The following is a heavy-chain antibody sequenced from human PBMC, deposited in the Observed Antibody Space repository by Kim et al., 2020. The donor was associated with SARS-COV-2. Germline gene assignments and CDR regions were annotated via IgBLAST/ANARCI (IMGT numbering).Heavy chain of an antibody. CDR2: IIPIFGTA. J-gene: IGHJ6*02. Sequence: SVKVSCKASGGTFSSYAISWVRQAPGQGLEWMGGIIPIFGTANYAQKFQGRVTITADESTSTAYMELSSLRSEDTAVYYCARHDSSGYGVPTYYYYGMDVWGQGTTVTVSS. V-gene: IGHV1-69*13. D-gene: IGHD3-22*01. CDR1: GGTFSSYA. CDR3: ARHDSSGYGVPTYYYYGMDV.